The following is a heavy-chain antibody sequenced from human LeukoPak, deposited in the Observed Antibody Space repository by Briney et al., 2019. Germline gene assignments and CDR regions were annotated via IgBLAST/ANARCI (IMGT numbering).Heavy chain of an antibody. V-gene: IGHV4-4*09. CDR2: IYTSGST. J-gene: IGHJ4*02. CDR3: ARQGSSSYSFDY. CDR1: GGSISSYY. D-gene: IGHD6-6*01. Sequence: SETLSLTCTVSGGSISSYYWSWIRQPPGKGREWIGYIYTSGSTNYNPSLKSRVTISVDTSKNQFSLKLGSVTAADTAVYYCARQGSSSYSFDYWGQGTLVTVSS.